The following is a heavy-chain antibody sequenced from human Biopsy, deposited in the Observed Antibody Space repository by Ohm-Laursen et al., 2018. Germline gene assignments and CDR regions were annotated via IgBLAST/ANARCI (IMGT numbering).Heavy chain of an antibody. CDR1: GFTFSNYA. Sequence: SLRLSCSASGFTFSNYAMTWVRQAPGKGLEWVSAISDIGSSTFYSDSVKGWFTISRDNSKKTLYLQMNSLRAEDTAVYYCATEVVPAGIGGHWLDPWGQGTLVTVSS. V-gene: IGHV3-23*01. CDR2: ISDIGSST. CDR3: ATEVVPAGIGGHWLDP. J-gene: IGHJ5*02. D-gene: IGHD2-2*01.